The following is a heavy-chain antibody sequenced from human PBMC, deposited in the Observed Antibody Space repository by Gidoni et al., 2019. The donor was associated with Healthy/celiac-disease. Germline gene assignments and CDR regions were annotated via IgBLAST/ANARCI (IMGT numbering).Heavy chain of an antibody. Sequence: QVQLVESGRGGVQPGRSLRLSCAAPGCTFRSYGMHWVRQAPGKGLAWVTVISYDGSNKYYADSVKGRFTISRDNSKNTLYLQMNSLRAEDTAVYYCAKQGVTLLLYYYYYMDVWGKVTTVTVSS. D-gene: IGHD2-15*01. CDR1: GCTFRSYG. V-gene: IGHV3-30*18. J-gene: IGHJ6*03. CDR3: AKQGVTLLLYYYYYMDV. CDR2: ISYDGSNK.